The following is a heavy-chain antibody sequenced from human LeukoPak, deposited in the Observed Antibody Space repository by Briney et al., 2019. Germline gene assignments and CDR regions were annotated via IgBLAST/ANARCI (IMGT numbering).Heavy chain of an antibody. J-gene: IGHJ4*02. Sequence: PGGSLRLSCAASGFTFSRYSMNWVRQAPGKGLEWVSSISSSSSYIYYADSVKGRFTISRDNAKNSLYLQMNSLRAEDTAVYYCARGAIAAAGPHFDYWGQGTLVTVSS. CDR3: ARGAIAAAGPHFDY. CDR1: GFTFSRYS. CDR2: ISSSSSYI. D-gene: IGHD6-13*01. V-gene: IGHV3-21*01.